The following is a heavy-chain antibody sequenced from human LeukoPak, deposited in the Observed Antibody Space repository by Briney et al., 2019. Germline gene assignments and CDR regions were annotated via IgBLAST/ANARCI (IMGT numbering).Heavy chain of an antibody. Sequence: ASVKVSCKASGSTFTSYDINWVRQATGQGLEWMGWMNPNSGNTGYAQKFQGRVTITRNTSISTAYMELSSLRSEDTAVYYCARRLKDGGSSTSCYTGRLCDYWGQGTLVTVSS. V-gene: IGHV1-8*03. J-gene: IGHJ4*02. CDR1: GSTFTSYD. CDR2: MNPNSGNT. D-gene: IGHD2-2*02. CDR3: ARRLKDGGSSTSCYTGRLCDY.